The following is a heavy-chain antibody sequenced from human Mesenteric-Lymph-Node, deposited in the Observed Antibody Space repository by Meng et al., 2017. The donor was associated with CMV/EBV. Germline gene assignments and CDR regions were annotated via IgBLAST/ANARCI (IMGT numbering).Heavy chain of an antibody. CDR1: GFTFSSYS. D-gene: IGHD2-2*02. J-gene: IGHJ4*02. V-gene: IGHV3-21*01. CDR3: ARGCTSCYTPSFDY. Sequence: GESLKISCAASGFTFSSYSLNWVRQAPGKGLEWVASIGSISNPIFYADALKGRFTISRDNAKESLFLQMDSLRAEDTAVYYCARGCTSCYTPSFDYWGQGTLVTVSS. CDR2: IGSISNPI.